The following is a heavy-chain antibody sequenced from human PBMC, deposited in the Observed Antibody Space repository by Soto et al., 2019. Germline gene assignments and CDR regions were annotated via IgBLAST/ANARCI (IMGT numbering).Heavy chain of an antibody. J-gene: IGHJ4*02. CDR1: GGSFSGYY. CDR3: ARFHYDILTGYYES. CDR2: INHSGST. V-gene: IGHV4-34*01. D-gene: IGHD3-9*01. Sequence: SETLSLTCAVYGGSFSGYYWSWIRQPPGKGLEWIGEINHSGSTNYNPSLKSRVTISVDTSKNQFSLKLSSVTAADTAVYYCARFHYDILTGYYESWGQGTLVTVSS.